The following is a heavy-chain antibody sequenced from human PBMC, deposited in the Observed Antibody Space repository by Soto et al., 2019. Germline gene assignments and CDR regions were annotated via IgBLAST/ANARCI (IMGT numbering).Heavy chain of an antibody. D-gene: IGHD6-6*01. CDR1: GGSISSYY. CDR2: IYYSGST. Sequence: GKPSETLSLTCTVSGGSISSYYWSWIRQPPGKGLEWIGYIYYSGSTNYNPSLKSRVTISVDTSKNQFSLELSSVTAADTAVYYCARDGIAARPGADYYYGMDVWGQGTTVTVSS. V-gene: IGHV4-59*01. CDR3: ARDGIAARPGADYYYGMDV. J-gene: IGHJ6*02.